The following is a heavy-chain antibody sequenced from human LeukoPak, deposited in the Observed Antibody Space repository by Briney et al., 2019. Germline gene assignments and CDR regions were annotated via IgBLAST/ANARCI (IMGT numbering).Heavy chain of an antibody. CDR3: AKDFGSSGYQIDY. Sequence: GRSLRLSCAASGFTFDDYAMHWVRQAPGKGLEWVSGISWNSGSIGYADSVKGRFTISRDNAKNSLYLQMNSLRAEDTALYYCAKDFGSSGYQIDYWGQGTLVTVSS. CDR1: GFTFDDYA. V-gene: IGHV3-9*01. D-gene: IGHD3-22*01. J-gene: IGHJ4*02. CDR2: ISWNSGSI.